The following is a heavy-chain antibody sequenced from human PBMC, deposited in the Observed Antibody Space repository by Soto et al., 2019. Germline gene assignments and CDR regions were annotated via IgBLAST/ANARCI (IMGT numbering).Heavy chain of an antibody. CDR1: GDSITDPTSH. CDR3: ARHVYYSSSDQFVFDY. J-gene: IGHJ4*02. D-gene: IGHD4-4*01. CDR2: MCYTGTT. Sequence: SETLSLTCTVSGDSITDPTSHWGWIRQAPGKGLEWIGTMCYTGTTHYSPSLRSRVTLSVDTSKNQFFLPMRSVTAADTAVYFCARHVYYSSSDQFVFDYWGQGTLVTVSS. V-gene: IGHV4-39*01.